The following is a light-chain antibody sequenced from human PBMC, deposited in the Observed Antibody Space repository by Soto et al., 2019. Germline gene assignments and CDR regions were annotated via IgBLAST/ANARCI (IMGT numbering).Light chain of an antibody. Sequence: EIVLTQSPATLSLFPGERATLSCRASQSVSIYLAWYQQKPGQAPRLLIYDASNRATGIPARFSGSGSGTDFTLTISSLEPEDFAVYYCQQYVTAFRTFGQGTKVEIK. CDR2: DAS. V-gene: IGKV3-11*01. J-gene: IGKJ1*01. CDR3: QQYVTAFRT. CDR1: QSVSIY.